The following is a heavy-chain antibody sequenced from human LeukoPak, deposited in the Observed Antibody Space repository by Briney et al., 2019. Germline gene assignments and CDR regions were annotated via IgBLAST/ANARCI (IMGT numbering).Heavy chain of an antibody. D-gene: IGHD1-7*01. CDR2: INDSGRT. CDR1: GGSFSNYY. J-gene: IGHJ6*03. CDR3: ARRWNYGRNYYIDV. Sequence: SETLSLTCAVYGGSFSNYYWSWIRQPPGKGLEWIGEINDSGRTNYNPSLMSRVTVSVDTSKNQFSLRLTSVTATDAAVYYCARRWNYGRNYYIDVWGNGATVSVSS. V-gene: IGHV4-34*01.